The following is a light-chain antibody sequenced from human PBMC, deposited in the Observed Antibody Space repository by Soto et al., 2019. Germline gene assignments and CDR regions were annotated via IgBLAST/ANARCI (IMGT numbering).Light chain of an antibody. CDR1: SSNIGSNY. Sequence: QSVLTQPPSASGTPGQRVTISCSGSSSNIGSNYVYWYQQLPGTAPKLLIYRNNQRPSGVPDRFSGSKSGTSASLAIIGLRSEDEDDYYCAAWYDSLSGPVFGGGTKLTVL. J-gene: IGLJ3*02. V-gene: IGLV1-47*01. CDR3: AAWYDSLSGPV. CDR2: RNN.